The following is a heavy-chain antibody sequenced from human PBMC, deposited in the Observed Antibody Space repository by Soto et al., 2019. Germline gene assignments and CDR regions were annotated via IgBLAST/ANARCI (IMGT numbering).Heavy chain of an antibody. CDR2: IYYSGST. CDR3: ARRKSYSSNYYYYYGMDV. V-gene: IGHV4-39*01. CDR1: GGSISSSSYY. D-gene: IGHD6-19*01. J-gene: IGHJ6*02. Sequence: SETLSLTCTVSGGSISSSSYYWGWIRKPQGKGLEWIGSIYYSGSTYYNPSLKSRVTISVDTSKNQFSLKLSSVTAADTAVYYCARRKSYSSNYYYYYGMDVWGQGTTVTVSS.